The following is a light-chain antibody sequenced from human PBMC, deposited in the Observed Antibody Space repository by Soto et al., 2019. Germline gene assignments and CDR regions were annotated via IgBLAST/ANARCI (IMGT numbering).Light chain of an antibody. Sequence: QSALTQPASVSGSPGQSSTISCTGTSSDVGGYNYVSWYQQHPGKAPKLMIYDVSNRPSGVSNRFSGSKSGNTASLTISGLQAEDEADYYCSSYTSSSTPYVFGTRTKVTVL. V-gene: IGLV2-14*01. CDR2: DVS. J-gene: IGLJ1*01. CDR3: SSYTSSSTPYV. CDR1: SSDVGGYNY.